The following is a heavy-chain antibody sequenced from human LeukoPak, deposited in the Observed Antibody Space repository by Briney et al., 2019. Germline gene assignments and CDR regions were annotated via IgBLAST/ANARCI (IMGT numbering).Heavy chain of an antibody. J-gene: IGHJ5*02. CDR3: ARDESGGIWFGEDSSNWFDP. D-gene: IGHD3-10*01. CDR1: GYTFTGYY. Sequence: GASVKVSCKASGYTFTGYYMHWVRQAPGQGLEWTGWINPNSGGTNYAQKFQGRVTMTRDTSISTAYMELSRLRSDDTAVYYCARDESGGIWFGEDSSNWFDPWGQGTLVTVSS. CDR2: INPNSGGT. V-gene: IGHV1-2*02.